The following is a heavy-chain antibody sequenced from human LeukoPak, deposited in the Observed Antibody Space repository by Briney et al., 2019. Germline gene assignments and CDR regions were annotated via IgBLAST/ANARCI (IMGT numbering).Heavy chain of an antibody. CDR3: ARVHCSGRGCFQRYDGFHI. J-gene: IGHJ3*02. D-gene: IGHD2-15*01. V-gene: IGHV3-21*01. CDR1: GFIFSDYS. CDR2: ISSDSGYI. Sequence: GGFLRLSCAASGFIFSDYSMNWVRQAPGKGLEWVSSISSDSGYIYYADSVRGRFIVSRDNAKSSLFLQMNSLRDDDTAVYYCARVHCSGRGCFQRYDGFHIWGQGTVVTVSS.